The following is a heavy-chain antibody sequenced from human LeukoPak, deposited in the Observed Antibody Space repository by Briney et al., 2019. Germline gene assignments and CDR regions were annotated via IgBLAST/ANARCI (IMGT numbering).Heavy chain of an antibody. CDR1: GGSISSYY. Sequence: SETLSLTCTVSGGSISSYYWRWIRQPPGKGLEWIGYIYYSGSTNYNPSLTSRVTISVDTSKNQFCLKLSSVTAADTAVYYCARNIGAALNWFDPWGQGTLVTVSS. V-gene: IGHV4-59*01. J-gene: IGHJ5*02. CDR3: ARNIGAALNWFDP. CDR2: IYYSGST. D-gene: IGHD6-25*01.